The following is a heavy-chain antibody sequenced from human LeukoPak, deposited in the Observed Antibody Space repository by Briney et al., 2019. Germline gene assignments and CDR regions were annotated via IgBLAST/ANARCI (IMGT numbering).Heavy chain of an antibody. Sequence: GGSLRLSCAASGFTFSSYAMSWVRQAPGKGLEWVSVISGSGDSTNYADSVKGRFTISRDNSKNTLYLQMNSLRAEDTATYYCAKGYRWELHHWGQGILLIVSS. J-gene: IGHJ5*02. D-gene: IGHD1-26*01. V-gene: IGHV3-23*01. CDR2: ISGSGDST. CDR1: GFTFSSYA. CDR3: AKGYRWELHH.